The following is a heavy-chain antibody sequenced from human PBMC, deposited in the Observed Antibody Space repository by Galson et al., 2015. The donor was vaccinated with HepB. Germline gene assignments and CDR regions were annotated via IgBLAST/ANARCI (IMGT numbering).Heavy chain of an antibody. J-gene: IGHJ6*02. CDR2: ISYDGSNK. Sequence: SLRLSCAASGFTFSSYAMHWVRQAPGKGLEWVAVISYDGSNKYYADSVKGRFTISRDNSKNTLYLQMNSLRAEDTAVYYCARDYYDSSGPADRERWIYYYYYYGMDVWGQGTTVTVSS. CDR3: ARDYYDSSGPADRERWIYYYYYYGMDV. D-gene: IGHD3-22*01. CDR1: GFTFSSYA. V-gene: IGHV3-30*04.